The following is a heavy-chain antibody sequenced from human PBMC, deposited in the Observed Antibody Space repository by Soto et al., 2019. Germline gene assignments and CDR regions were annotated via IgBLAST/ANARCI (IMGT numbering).Heavy chain of an antibody. Sequence: SGGSLRLSCQASGFNFDNYGMHWVRQAPGKGLEWVAVITYDGSFQYYADSVKGRFTISRDNSENTLFLHLNTLKPEDTAVYHCAKDRVGGTFFTPLGFWGQGTLVTVSS. CDR2: ITYDGSFQ. J-gene: IGHJ4*02. V-gene: IGHV3-30*18. CDR1: GFNFDNYG. CDR3: AKDRVGGTFFTPLGF. D-gene: IGHD1-7*01.